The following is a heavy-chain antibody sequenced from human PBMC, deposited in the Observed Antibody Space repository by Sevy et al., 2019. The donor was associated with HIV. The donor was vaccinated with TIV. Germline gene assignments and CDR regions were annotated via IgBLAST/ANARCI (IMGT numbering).Heavy chain of an antibody. V-gene: IGHV3-15*01. D-gene: IGHD3-3*01. Sequence: GGSLRLSCAASGFTFSNAWMSWVRQAPGKGLEWVGRIKSKTDGGTTDYAAPVKGRFTISRDDSKNTLYLQMNSLKTEDTAVYYCTTELTIFGPGGDYWGQGTLVTVSS. CDR2: IKSKTDGGTT. CDR3: TTELTIFGPGGDY. J-gene: IGHJ4*02. CDR1: GFTFSNAW.